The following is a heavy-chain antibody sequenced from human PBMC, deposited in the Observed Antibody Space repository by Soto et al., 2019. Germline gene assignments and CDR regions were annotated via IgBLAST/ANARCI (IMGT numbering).Heavy chain of an antibody. Sequence: ASVKVSCKASGYTFSSYAMHWVRQAPGQRLEWMGWINAGYGNTKSSQKFQDRVTISRDTSASTAYMELTSLRSEDTAVYYCARDTGDGTFDFWGKGTLVTVSS. D-gene: IGHD7-27*01. CDR3: ARDTGDGTFDF. CDR2: INAGYGNT. J-gene: IGHJ4*02. V-gene: IGHV1-3*01. CDR1: GYTFSSYA.